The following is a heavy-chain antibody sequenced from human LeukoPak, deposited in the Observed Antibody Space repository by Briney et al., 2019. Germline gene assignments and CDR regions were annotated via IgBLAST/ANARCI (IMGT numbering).Heavy chain of an antibody. Sequence: GGSLRLSCTVSGFTFSSFTMNWVRQGPGKGLEWVASISNSGDYISYADSVKGRFTISRDNAKNSLYLQMNSLRAEDTAVYYCARDRMVGATTHFDYWGQGTLVTVSS. CDR2: ISNSGDYI. CDR3: ARDRMVGATTHFDY. V-gene: IGHV3-21*01. D-gene: IGHD1-26*01. CDR1: GFTFSSFT. J-gene: IGHJ4*02.